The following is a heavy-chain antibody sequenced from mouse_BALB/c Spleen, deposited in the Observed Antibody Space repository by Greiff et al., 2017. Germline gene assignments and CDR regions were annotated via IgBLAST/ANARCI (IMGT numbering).Heavy chain of an antibody. Sequence: QVQLQQPGAELVKPGASVKLSCKASGYTFTSYWMHWVKQRPGQGLEWIGEIDPSDSYTNYNQKFKGKATLTVDKSSSTAYMQLSSLTYEDSAVYYCARYPYGNYVYYAMDYWGQGSSVTVSS. CDR3: ARYPYGNYVYYAMDY. J-gene: IGHJ4*01. D-gene: IGHD2-1*01. CDR1: GYTFTSYW. CDR2: IDPSDSYT. V-gene: IGHV1-69*02.